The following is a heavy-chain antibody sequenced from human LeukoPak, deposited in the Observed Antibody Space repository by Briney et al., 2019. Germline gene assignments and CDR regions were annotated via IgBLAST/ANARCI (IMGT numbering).Heavy chain of an antibody. CDR1: GGSISGSSYY. D-gene: IGHD1-1*01. CDR3: VRWTAGTTEDS. Sequence: PSETLSLTCTVSGGSISGSSYYWGWIRQPPGKGLEWIGSIYYSGSTYYNPSLKRRVTISVDTSKNQFSLKLNSVTATDTAVYYCVRWTAGTTEDSWGQGTLVTVSS. CDR2: IYYSGST. V-gene: IGHV4-39*01. J-gene: IGHJ4*02.